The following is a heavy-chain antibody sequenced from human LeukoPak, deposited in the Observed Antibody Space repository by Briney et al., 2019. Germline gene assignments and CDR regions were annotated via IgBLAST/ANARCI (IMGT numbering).Heavy chain of an antibody. J-gene: IGHJ3*02. Sequence: SVKVSCKASGGTFSSYTISWVRQAPGQGLEWMGRIIPILGIANYAQKFQGRVTITADKSTSTAYMELSSLRSEDTAVYYCATGFNWNSDAFDIWGQGTMVAVSS. D-gene: IGHD1-7*01. V-gene: IGHV1-69*02. CDR3: ATGFNWNSDAFDI. CDR1: GGTFSSYT. CDR2: IIPILGIA.